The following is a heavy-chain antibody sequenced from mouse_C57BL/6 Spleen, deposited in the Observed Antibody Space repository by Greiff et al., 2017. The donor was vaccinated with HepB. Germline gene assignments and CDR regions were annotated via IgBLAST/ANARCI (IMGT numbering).Heavy chain of an antibody. CDR2: ISDGGSYT. J-gene: IGHJ2*01. Sequence: EVQGVESGGGLVKPGGSLKLSCAASGFTFSSYAMSWVRQTPEKRLEWVATISDGGSYTYYPDNVKGRFTISRDNAKNNLYLQMSHLKSEDTAMYYCARKRTVVHFDYWGQGTTLTVSS. CDR3: ARKRTVVHFDY. CDR1: GFTFSSYA. V-gene: IGHV5-4*01. D-gene: IGHD1-1*01.